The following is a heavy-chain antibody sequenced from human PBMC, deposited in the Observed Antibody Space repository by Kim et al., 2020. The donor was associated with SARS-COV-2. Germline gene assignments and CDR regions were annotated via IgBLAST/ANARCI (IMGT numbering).Heavy chain of an antibody. V-gene: IGHV4-4*09. D-gene: IGHD3-10*01. J-gene: IGHJ5*02. CDR3: ARGARGVVSGNWFDP. Sequence: NPSVKSRVTISVDTSKTQFSLNLTSMTAADTAVYYCARGARGVVSGNWFDPWGPGTLVTVSS.